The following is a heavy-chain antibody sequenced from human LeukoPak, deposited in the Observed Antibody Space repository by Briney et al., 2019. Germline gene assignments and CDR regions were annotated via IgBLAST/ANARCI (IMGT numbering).Heavy chain of an antibody. CDR1: GGSFSGYY. CDR3: ARGGGYYYYGMDV. CDR2: INHSGST. D-gene: IGHD3-16*01. J-gene: IGHJ6*02. V-gene: IGHV4-34*01. Sequence: SETLSLTCAVYGGSFSGYYWSWIRQPPGKGLEWIGEINHSGSTNYNPSLKSRVTISVDTSKNQFSLKLSSVTAADTAVYYCARGGGYYYYGMDVWGQGTTVTVPS.